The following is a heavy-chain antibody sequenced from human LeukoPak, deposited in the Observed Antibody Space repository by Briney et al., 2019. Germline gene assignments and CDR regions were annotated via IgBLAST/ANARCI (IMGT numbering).Heavy chain of an antibody. Sequence: SETLSLTCTASGGSITSSNYYWGWIRQPPGKGLEWIGSFYYSGSTNYNPSLKSRVTISVDTSKNQFSLKLSSVTAADTAVYYCVYYYGSGSVEYWGQGTLVTVSS. CDR2: FYYSGST. CDR3: VYYYGSGSVEY. CDR1: GGSITSSNYY. V-gene: IGHV4-39*01. D-gene: IGHD3-10*01. J-gene: IGHJ4*02.